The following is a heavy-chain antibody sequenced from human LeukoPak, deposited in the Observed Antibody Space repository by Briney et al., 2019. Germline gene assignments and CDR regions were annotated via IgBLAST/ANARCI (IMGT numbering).Heavy chain of an antibody. Sequence: ASVKVSCKASGYTFTSYYMHWVRQAPGQGLEWMGWINPNSGGTNYAQKFQGRVTMTRDTSISTAYMELSRLRSDDTAVYYCARGGLAIFGVVFIFDYWGQGTLVTVSS. D-gene: IGHD3-3*01. CDR3: ARGGLAIFGVVFIFDY. CDR2: INPNSGGT. CDR1: GYTFTSYY. V-gene: IGHV1-2*02. J-gene: IGHJ4*02.